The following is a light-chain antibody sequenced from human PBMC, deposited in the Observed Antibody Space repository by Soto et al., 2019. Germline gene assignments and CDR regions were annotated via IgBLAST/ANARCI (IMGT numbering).Light chain of an antibody. CDR1: ISDFGGYNY. CDR2: EVS. CDR3: SSYTSTNTVV. Sequence: QSALTQPASVSGSPGQSITISCTGTISDFGGYNYVSWYQQHPRKAPKLMIYEVSNRPSGLSDRFSGSKSGNTASLTISGLHPEDEADYDCSSYTSTNTVVFGGGTKLTVL. V-gene: IGLV2-14*01. J-gene: IGLJ2*01.